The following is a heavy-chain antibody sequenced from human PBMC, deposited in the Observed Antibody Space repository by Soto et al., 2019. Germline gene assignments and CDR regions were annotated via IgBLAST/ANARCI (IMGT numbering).Heavy chain of an antibody. CDR2: INHSGST. Sequence: SETLSLTCAVYGGSFSGYYWSWIRQPPGKGLEWIGEINHSGSTNYNPSLKSRVTISVDTSKNQFSLKLSSVTAADTAVYYCARVIAARPFDYWGQGTLVTVS. J-gene: IGHJ4*02. D-gene: IGHD6-6*01. CDR3: ARVIAARPFDY. CDR1: GGSFSGYY. V-gene: IGHV4-34*01.